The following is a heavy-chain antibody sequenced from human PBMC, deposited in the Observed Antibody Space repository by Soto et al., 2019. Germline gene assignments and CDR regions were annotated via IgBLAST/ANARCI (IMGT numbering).Heavy chain of an antibody. J-gene: IGHJ6*04. Sequence: SETLSLTCAVSGGSISSSNWWSWVRQPPGKGLEWIGEIYHSGSTNYNPSLKSRVTISVDKSKNQFSLKLSSVTAADTAVYYCAREGAAPYYYYGMDVWGKGTTVS. CDR2: IYHSGST. V-gene: IGHV4-4*02. CDR3: AREGAAPYYYYGMDV. CDR1: GGSISSSNW. D-gene: IGHD6-6*01.